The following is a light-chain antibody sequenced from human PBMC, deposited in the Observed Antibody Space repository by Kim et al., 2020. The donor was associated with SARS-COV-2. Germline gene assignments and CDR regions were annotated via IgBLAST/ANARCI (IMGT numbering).Light chain of an antibody. J-gene: IGLJ2*01. V-gene: IGLV3-19*01. CDR2: RTT. CDR1: SLRKFD. Sequence: ALGQTVKITCQGDSLRKFDASWYQLKAGQAPILVIYRTTIRPSGIPDRFSGSSSGATSSLTITGAQAEDEADYYCNSRQRSGKQFFFGGGTKVTVL. CDR3: NSRQRSGKQFF.